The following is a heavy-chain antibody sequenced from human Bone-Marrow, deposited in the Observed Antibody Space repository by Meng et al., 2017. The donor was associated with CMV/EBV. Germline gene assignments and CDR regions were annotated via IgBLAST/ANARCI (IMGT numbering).Heavy chain of an antibody. V-gene: IGHV3-30-3*01. CDR3: ASVDYVWGSYRYTASTSDY. Sequence: GESLKISCAASGFTFSNYAMHWVRQAPGKGLEWVAVISFDGSSKYYADSVKGRFTISRDNSKNTLYLQMNSLRAEDTAVYYCASVDYVWGSYRYTASTSDYWGQGTLVTVSS. CDR2: ISFDGSSK. J-gene: IGHJ4*02. D-gene: IGHD3-16*02. CDR1: GFTFSNYA.